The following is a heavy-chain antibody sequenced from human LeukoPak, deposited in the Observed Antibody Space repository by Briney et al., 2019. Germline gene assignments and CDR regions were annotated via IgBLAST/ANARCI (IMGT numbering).Heavy chain of an antibody. D-gene: IGHD3-10*01. Sequence: ASVKVSCKASGYTFTSYDINWVRQAPGQGLGWMGWMNANRGNTGYAQKFQGRVTMTKNTSISTAYMELSSLRSEDTAVYYCGRRFSGSGSPITYWGQGTLVTVSS. CDR3: GRRFSGSGSPITY. J-gene: IGHJ4*02. CDR2: MNANRGNT. V-gene: IGHV1-8*01. CDR1: GYTFTSYD.